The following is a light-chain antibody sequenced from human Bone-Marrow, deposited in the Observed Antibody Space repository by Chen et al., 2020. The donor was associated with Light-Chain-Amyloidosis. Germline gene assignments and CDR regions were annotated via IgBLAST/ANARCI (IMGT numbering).Light chain of an antibody. CDR2: DDS. CDR3: QVCDSSRDLRV. V-gene: IGLV3-21*03. CDR1: NIGSKS. Sequence: SYVLTQPPSVSVAPGKTARITCGGNNIGSKSMHWYQQKPGQAPVLVVYDDSDRPSGIPERISGSNSGNTATLTISRVEAGDEADYYCQVCDSSRDLRVFGGGNRLTVL. J-gene: IGLJ3*02.